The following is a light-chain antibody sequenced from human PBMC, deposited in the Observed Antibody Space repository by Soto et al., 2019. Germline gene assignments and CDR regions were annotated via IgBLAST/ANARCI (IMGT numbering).Light chain of an antibody. CDR1: RSNIGAGYD. CDR3: QSYDSSLSGSV. Sequence: QSVLTQPPSVSGAPGPRVPISCTGIRSNIGAGYDVHWYQQLPGPAPKLLIYGTSNRPSGVPDRFSGSKSGTSASLAITGLQAEDEADYYCQSYDSSLSGSVFGGGTKLTVL. J-gene: IGLJ3*02. CDR2: GTS. V-gene: IGLV1-40*01.